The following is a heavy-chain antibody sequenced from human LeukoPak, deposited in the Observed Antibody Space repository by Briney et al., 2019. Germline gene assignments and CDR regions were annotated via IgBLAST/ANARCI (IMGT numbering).Heavy chain of an antibody. CDR2: IYSSEST. D-gene: IGHD3-10*01. Sequence: SETLSLTCTVSGGSISRTSYFWAWIRQPPGKGLEWIGGIYSSESTYYNPSLKSRATISVDTSKNHFCLRLSSVTAADTAVYYCGGGSGSYYNPFDYWGQGILVTVSS. V-gene: IGHV4-39*02. J-gene: IGHJ4*02. CDR1: GGSISRTSYF. CDR3: GGGSGSYYNPFDY.